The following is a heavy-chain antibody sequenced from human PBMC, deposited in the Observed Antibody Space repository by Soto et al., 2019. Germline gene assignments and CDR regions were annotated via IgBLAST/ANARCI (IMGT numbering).Heavy chain of an antibody. D-gene: IGHD3-10*01. V-gene: IGHV3-30*18. J-gene: IGHJ6*02. CDR2: ISYDGYLK. CDR1: GFTFSTYG. Sequence: GGSLRLSCAASGFTFSTYGMQWVRQAPGKGLEWVAVISYDGYLKYYVDAVKGRFTAARDNSKNTLFLEMNSLRVEDTAVYFCAKDFKVSGSHYGTLNYYYGMDVWGQGTTVTVS. CDR3: AKDFKVSGSHYGTLNYYYGMDV.